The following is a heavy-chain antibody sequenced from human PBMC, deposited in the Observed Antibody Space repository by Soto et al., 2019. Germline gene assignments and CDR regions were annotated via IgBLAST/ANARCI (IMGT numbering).Heavy chain of an antibody. CDR1: GGSISSGGYY. CDR3: ARVGVCYPGACPWFDP. V-gene: IGHV4-31*03. Sequence: QVQLQESGPGLVKPSQTLSLTCTVSGGSISSGGYYWSWIRQHPGKGLEWIGYIYYSGSTYYNPSLKRRVTISVDTAKNQFSLKRSSVPAADTAVYYCARVGVCYPGACPWFDPWGQGPLVTVSS. J-gene: IGHJ5*02. D-gene: IGHD2-8*01. CDR2: IYYSGST.